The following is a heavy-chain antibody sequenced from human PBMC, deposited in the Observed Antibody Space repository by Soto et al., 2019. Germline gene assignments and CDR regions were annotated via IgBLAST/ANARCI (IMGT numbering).Heavy chain of an antibody. D-gene: IGHD3-10*01. CDR2: ISYDPSNK. Sequence: QVQLVESGGGVVQPGRSLRLSCAASGFTFSSYAMHWVRQAPGKGLEWVAVISYDPSNKYYADSVKGRFTISRDNSKNTLYLQMNSLRAEDTAVYYCAKPSMVRGVVQFYFDYWCQGTLVTVSS. CDR3: AKPSMVRGVVQFYFDY. V-gene: IGHV3-30-3*02. J-gene: IGHJ4*02. CDR1: GFTFSSYA.